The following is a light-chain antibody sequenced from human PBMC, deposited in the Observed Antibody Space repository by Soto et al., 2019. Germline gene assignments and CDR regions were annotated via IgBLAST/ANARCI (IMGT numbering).Light chain of an antibody. Sequence: DIQMTQSPSSLSASVGDRVTITCRASQGISNYLAWYQQIPGKVPKLLISAASTVQSGVPSRFSGSGSGTDFTLTISSLQPEDVATYYCQKYTNVPAFGGGTKVEIK. CDR3: QKYTNVPA. CDR2: AAS. V-gene: IGKV1-27*01. J-gene: IGKJ4*01. CDR1: QGISNY.